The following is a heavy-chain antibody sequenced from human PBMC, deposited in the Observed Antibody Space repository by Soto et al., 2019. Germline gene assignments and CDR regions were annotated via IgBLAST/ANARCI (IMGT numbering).Heavy chain of an antibody. CDR2: IYYSGST. Sequence: PSETLSLTCTVSGGSISGSSYYWGWIRQPPGEGLEWIGNIYYSGSTYYNPSLKSRVTISVDTSKNQFSLKLSSVTAADTAVYYCMLGSGWKDFDYWGQGTLVTVSS. D-gene: IGHD3-22*01. CDR3: MLGSGWKDFDY. J-gene: IGHJ4*02. CDR1: GGSISGSSYY. V-gene: IGHV4-39*01.